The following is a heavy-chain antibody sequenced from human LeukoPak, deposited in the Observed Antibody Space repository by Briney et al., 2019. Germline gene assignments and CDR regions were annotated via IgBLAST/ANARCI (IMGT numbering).Heavy chain of an antibody. J-gene: IGHJ3*02. CDR3: ALSSTSPLGAFDI. CDR2: IYYSGST. Sequence: SETLSLTCTVSGGSISSSSYYWGWIRQPPGKGLEWIGSIYYSGSTYYNQSLKSRVTISVDTSKNQFSLKLSSVTAADTAVYYCALSSTSPLGAFDIWGQGTMVTVSS. D-gene: IGHD2-2*01. V-gene: IGHV4-39*01. CDR1: GGSISSSSYY.